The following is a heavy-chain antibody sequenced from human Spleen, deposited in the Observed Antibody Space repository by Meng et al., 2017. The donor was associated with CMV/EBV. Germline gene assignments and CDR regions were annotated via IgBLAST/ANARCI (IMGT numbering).Heavy chain of an antibody. V-gene: IGHV3-48*03. J-gene: IGHJ6*02. CDR3: ARYSSSWYIDYYYYGMDV. Sequence: LSLTCAASGFTFSSYEMNWVRQAPGKGLEWVSYISSSGSTIYYADSVKGRFTISRDNAKNSLYLQMNSLRAEDTAVYYCARYSSSWYIDYYYYGMDVWGQGTTVTVSS. CDR1: GFTFSSYE. D-gene: IGHD6-13*01. CDR2: ISSSGSTI.